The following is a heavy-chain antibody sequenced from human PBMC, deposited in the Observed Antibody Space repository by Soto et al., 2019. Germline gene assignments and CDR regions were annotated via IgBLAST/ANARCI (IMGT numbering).Heavy chain of an antibody. CDR2: IYYSGST. Sequence: QVQLQESGPGLVKPSQTLSLTCTVSGGSISSGGYYWSWIRQHPGKGLEWIGYIYYSGSTYYNPSLTRRVTISVDTSKNQFSLKLSSVTAADTAVYYCARDFWSGYYNYYFDYWGQGTLVTVSS. J-gene: IGHJ4*02. CDR3: ARDFWSGYYNYYFDY. V-gene: IGHV4-31*03. D-gene: IGHD3-3*01. CDR1: GGSISSGGYY.